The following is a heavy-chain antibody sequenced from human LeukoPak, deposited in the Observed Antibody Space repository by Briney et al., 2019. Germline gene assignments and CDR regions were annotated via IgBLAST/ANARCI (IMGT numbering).Heavy chain of an antibody. Sequence: PGGSLRLSCAASGFTFSSYWMSWVLQAPGKGLEWVANIKQDGSEKYYVDSVKGRFTISRDNAKNSLYLQMNSLRAEDTAVYYCASEGTITIFGVVIWGQGTLVTVSS. V-gene: IGHV3-7*01. CDR2: IKQDGSEK. CDR1: GFTFSSYW. D-gene: IGHD3-3*01. J-gene: IGHJ4*02. CDR3: ASEGTITIFGVVI.